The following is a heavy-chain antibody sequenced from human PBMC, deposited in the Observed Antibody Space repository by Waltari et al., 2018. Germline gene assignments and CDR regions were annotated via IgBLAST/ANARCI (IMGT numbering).Heavy chain of an antibody. J-gene: IGHJ6*02. CDR2: IWYDGSNK. CDR3: ASFLYGSGSYYDYYYYGMDV. CDR1: GFPFSSYG. D-gene: IGHD3-10*01. Sequence: QVQLVESGGGVVQPGRSLRLSCAASGFPFSSYGMHWVRQAPGTGLEGVAVIWYDGSNKYYADSVKGRFTISRDNSKNTLYLQMNSLRAEDTAVYYCASFLYGSGSYYDYYYYGMDVWGHGTTVTVSS. V-gene: IGHV3-33*01.